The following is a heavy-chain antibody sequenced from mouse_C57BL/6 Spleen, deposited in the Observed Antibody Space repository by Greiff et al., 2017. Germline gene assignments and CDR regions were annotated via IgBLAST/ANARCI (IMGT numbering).Heavy chain of an antibody. D-gene: IGHD1-1*01. J-gene: IGHJ1*03. CDR1: GYTFTSYW. V-gene: IGHV1-52*01. CDR3: ARGCNYYGSNWYFDV. CDR2: IDPSDSET. Sequence: QVQLQQPGAELVRPGSSVKLSCKASGYTFTSYWMHWVKQRPIQGLEWIGNIDPSDSETHYNQKFKDKATLTVDKSSSTAYMQLSSLTSEDSAVXYCARGCNYYGSNWYFDVWGTGTTVTVSS.